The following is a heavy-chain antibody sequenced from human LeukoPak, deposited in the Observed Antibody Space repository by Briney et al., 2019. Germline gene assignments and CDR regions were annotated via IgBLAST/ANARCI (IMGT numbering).Heavy chain of an antibody. D-gene: IGHD6-19*01. V-gene: IGHV1-18*01. CDR3: VPAPPVAAPYYFDY. J-gene: IGHJ4*02. CDR1: GYTFTSYG. CDR2: ISAYNGNT. Sequence: ASVKVSCKASGYTFTSYGISWVRQAPGQGLEWMGWISAYNGNTNYAQKLQGRVTMTTDTSTSTAYMELRSLRSDDTAVYYCVPAPPVAAPYYFDYWGQGTLVTVSS.